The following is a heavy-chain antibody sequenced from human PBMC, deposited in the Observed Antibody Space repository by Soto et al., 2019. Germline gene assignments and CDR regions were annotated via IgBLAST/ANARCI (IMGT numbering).Heavy chain of an antibody. D-gene: IGHD6-6*01. Sequence: ASVKVSCKASGYTFTSYGISWVRQAPGQGLEWMGWISAYNGNTNYAQKLQGRVTMTTDTSTSTAYMELRSLRSDDTPVYYCCIAARPGYFQHWGQGTLVTVSS. CDR1: GYTFTSYG. CDR2: ISAYNGNT. V-gene: IGHV1-18*04. J-gene: IGHJ1*01. CDR3: CIAARPGYFQH.